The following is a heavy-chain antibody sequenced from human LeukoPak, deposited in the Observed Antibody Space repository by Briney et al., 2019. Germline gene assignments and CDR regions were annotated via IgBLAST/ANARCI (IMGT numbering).Heavy chain of an antibody. V-gene: IGHV3-30*04. D-gene: IGHD5-18*01. Sequence: GGSLRLSCAASGFTFSSFAMHWVRQAPGKGLEWVAVISLNGGDTNYAGSVKGRFTISRDNSKNTLYLQMNSLRAEDTAVYYCARDPGTAMGRALDYWGQGTLVTVSS. CDR2: ISLNGGDT. CDR1: GFTFSSFA. CDR3: ARDPGTAMGRALDY. J-gene: IGHJ4*02.